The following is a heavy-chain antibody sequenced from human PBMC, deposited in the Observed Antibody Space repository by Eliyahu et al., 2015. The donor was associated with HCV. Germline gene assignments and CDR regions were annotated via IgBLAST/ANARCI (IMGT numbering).Heavy chain of an antibody. CDR2: ISYDGSIK. Sequence: SYDMHWVRQGPGKGLEWVAIISYDGSIKDYADSVKGRFTMSRDNSKNTLYLQMSGLRAEDTAVYYCAKGHVRLGELSPLMDVWGQGTTVTVSS. V-gene: IGHV3-30*18. J-gene: IGHJ6*02. CDR3: AKGHVRLGELSPLMDV. CDR1: SYD. D-gene: IGHD3-16*02.